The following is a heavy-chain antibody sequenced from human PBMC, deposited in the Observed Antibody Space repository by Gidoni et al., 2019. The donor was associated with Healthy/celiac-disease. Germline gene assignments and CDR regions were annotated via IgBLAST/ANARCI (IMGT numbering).Heavy chain of an antibody. V-gene: IGHV3-23*01. Sequence: EVQLLESGGGLVQPGGSLRLSCAASGFTFSSYAMRWVRQAPGKGLEWVSAIRGSGGSTYYADSVKGRFTISRDNSKNTLYLQMNSLRAEDTAVYYCAKGCTAAGPTLTSKPNWYFDLWGRGTLVTVSS. J-gene: IGHJ2*01. D-gene: IGHD6-13*01. CDR1: GFTFSSYA. CDR3: AKGCTAAGPTLTSKPNWYFDL. CDR2: IRGSGGST.